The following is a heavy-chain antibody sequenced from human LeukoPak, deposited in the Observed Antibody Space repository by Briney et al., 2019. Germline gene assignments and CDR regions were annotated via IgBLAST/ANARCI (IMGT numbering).Heavy chain of an antibody. Sequence: PSETLSLTCAVYGGSFSGYYWSWIRQPPGKGLEWIGEINHSGSTNYNPSLKSRVTISVDTSKNQFSLKLSSVTAADTAVYYCGRMRGSSSSWYPIDYWGQGTLVTVSS. CDR1: GGSFSGYY. J-gene: IGHJ4*02. V-gene: IGHV4-34*01. CDR3: GRMRGSSSSWYPIDY. CDR2: INHSGST. D-gene: IGHD6-13*01.